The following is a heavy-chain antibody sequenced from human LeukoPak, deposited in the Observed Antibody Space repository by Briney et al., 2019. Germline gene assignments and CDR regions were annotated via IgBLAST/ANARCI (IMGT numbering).Heavy chain of an antibody. CDR3: AGPTYYYDSSGFDY. D-gene: IGHD3-22*01. CDR2: SNPNSGGT. Sequence: ASVKVSCKASGYTFTSYGISWVRQAPGQGLEWMGWSNPNSGGTNYAQKFQGRVTMTRDTSISTAYMELSRLRSDDTAVYYCAGPTYYYDSSGFDYWGQGTLVTVSS. CDR1: GYTFTSYG. V-gene: IGHV1-2*02. J-gene: IGHJ4*02.